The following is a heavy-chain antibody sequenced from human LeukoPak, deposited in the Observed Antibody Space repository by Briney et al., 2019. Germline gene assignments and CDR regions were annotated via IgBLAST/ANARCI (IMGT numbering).Heavy chain of an antibody. CDR2: ITGNGATT. CDR3: AKERRRVDTEMVRSYYFEN. D-gene: IGHD5-18*01. V-gene: IGHV3-23*01. J-gene: IGHJ4*02. CDR1: GFSFSSSA. Sequence: PGGSLRLSCAGSGFSFSSSAMSWVRQTPGKGLEWVSSITGNGATTYYSDSVKGRFTISRYNSRNTLSLQMSSLRVEDTAVYYCAKERRRVDTEMVRSYYFENWGQGTLVTVSS.